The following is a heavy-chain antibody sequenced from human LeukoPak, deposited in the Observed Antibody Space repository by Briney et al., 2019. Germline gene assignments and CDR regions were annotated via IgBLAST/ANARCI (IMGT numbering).Heavy chain of an antibody. CDR3: ARWDPRRRDGYNEPPD. D-gene: IGHD5-24*01. V-gene: IGHV1-18*01. Sequence: ASVKVSCKPSGYTFTSYGISWVRQAPGHGLEWMGWISAYNGNTNYAQKLQGRVTMTTDTSTSTAYMELRSLRSDDTAVYYCARWDPRRRDGYNEPPDGGQGTLVTVSS. J-gene: IGHJ4*02. CDR1: GYTFTSYG. CDR2: ISAYNGNT.